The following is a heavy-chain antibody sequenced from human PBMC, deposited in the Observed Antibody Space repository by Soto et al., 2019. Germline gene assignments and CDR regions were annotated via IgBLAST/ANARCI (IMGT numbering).Heavy chain of an antibody. Sequence: SETLSLTCTVSGGSISSYYWSWIRQPPGKGLEWIGYIYYSGSTNYNPSLKSRVTISVDTSKNQFSLKLSSVTAADTAVYYCARRHGYRLDYWGQGTLVTVSS. D-gene: IGHD1-1*01. V-gene: IGHV4-59*08. J-gene: IGHJ4*02. CDR1: GGSISSYY. CDR3: ARRHGYRLDY. CDR2: IYYSGST.